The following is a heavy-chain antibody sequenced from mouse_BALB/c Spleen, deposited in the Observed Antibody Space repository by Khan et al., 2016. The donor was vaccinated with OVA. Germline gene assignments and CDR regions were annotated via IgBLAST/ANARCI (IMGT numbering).Heavy chain of an antibody. CDR3: ASHYYGPFAY. V-gene: IGHV14-3*02. J-gene: IGHJ3*01. Sequence: VQLKESGAELVKPGASVKLSCTASGFNIKDTYMHWVKQRPEQGLEWIGRIDPANGNTKYDQKFQGKATITADTSSNTAYLQLSSLTSEDTAVYYCASHYYGPFAYWGQGTLVTVSA. CDR1: GFNIKDTY. D-gene: IGHD1-2*01. CDR2: IDPANGNT.